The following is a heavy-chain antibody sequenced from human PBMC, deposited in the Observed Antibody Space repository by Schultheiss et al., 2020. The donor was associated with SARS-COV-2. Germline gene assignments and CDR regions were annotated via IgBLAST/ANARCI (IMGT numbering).Heavy chain of an antibody. D-gene: IGHD1-7*01. CDR1: GFTVSSNY. CDR3: AKDLTGTRFFDY. J-gene: IGHJ4*02. V-gene: IGHV3-53*01. CDR2: IYSGGST. Sequence: GGSLRLSCAASGFTVSSNYMSWVRQAPGKGLEWVSVIYSGGSTYYADSVKGRFTISRDNSKNTLYLQMNSLRAEDTAVYYCAKDLTGTRFFDYWGQGTLVTVSS.